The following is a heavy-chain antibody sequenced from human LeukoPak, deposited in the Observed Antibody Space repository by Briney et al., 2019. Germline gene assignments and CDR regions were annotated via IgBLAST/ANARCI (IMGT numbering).Heavy chain of an antibody. Sequence: ASVKLSCKASGYTFTGYYMHWVRQAPGQGLEWMGWINPNSGGTNYAQKFQGRVTMTRDTSISTAYMELSRLRSDDTAVYYCATLYSSSWSDYYYYGMDVWGQGTTVTVSS. CDR2: INPNSGGT. J-gene: IGHJ6*02. CDR1: GYTFTGYY. V-gene: IGHV1-2*02. CDR3: ATLYSSSWSDYYYYGMDV. D-gene: IGHD6-13*01.